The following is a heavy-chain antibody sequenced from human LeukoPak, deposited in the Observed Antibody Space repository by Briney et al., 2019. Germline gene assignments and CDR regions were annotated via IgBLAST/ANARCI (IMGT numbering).Heavy chain of an antibody. CDR3: ARVRVTNNCFDP. CDR2: IKQDGSEK. J-gene: IGHJ5*02. Sequence: GGSLRLSCAASGSTFSSYWMSWVRQAPGKGLEWVANIKQDGSEKYYVDSVKGRFTISRDNAKNSLYLQMNSLRAEDTAVYYCARVRVTNNCFDPWGQGTLVTVSS. D-gene: IGHD4-17*01. V-gene: IGHV3-7*01. CDR1: GSTFSSYW.